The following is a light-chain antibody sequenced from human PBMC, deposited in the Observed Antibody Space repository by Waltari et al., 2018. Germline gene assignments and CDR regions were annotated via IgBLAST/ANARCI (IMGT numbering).Light chain of an antibody. V-gene: IGKV4-1*01. CDR1: QSVLYSSNNKNY. J-gene: IGKJ2*01. Sequence: DIVMTQSPDSLAVSLGKRATINCKPSQSVLYSSNNKNYLAWYQQKPGQPPKLLIYWASTRESGVPDRFSGSGSGTDFTLTISSLQAEDVAVYYCQQCYLTPYTFGQGTNLEIK. CDR3: QQCYLTPYT. CDR2: WAS.